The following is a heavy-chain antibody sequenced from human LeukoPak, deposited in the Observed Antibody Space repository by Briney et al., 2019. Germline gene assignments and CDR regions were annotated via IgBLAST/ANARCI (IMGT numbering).Heavy chain of an antibody. CDR3: AKDPPGFGELMSFDY. J-gene: IGHJ4*02. CDR2: ISGSGGST. CDR1: GFTFSNYA. D-gene: IGHD3-10*01. Sequence: GGSLRLSCAASGFTFSNYAMSWVRQAPGKGLEWVSAISGSGGSTYYADSVKGRFTISRDNSKNTLYLQMNSLRAEDTAVYYCAKDPPGFGELMSFDYWGQGTLVTVSS. V-gene: IGHV3-23*01.